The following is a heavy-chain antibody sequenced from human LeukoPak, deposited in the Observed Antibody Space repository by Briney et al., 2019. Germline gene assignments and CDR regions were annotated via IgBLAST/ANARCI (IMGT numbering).Heavy chain of an antibody. D-gene: IGHD6-19*01. V-gene: IGHV4-38-2*01. Sequence: PSETLSLTCAVSGYSLSSGYYWGWIRLPPGKGLXXIGTIYHSGSTYYNPSLKSRVTIAVDTSKNQFSLKLSSVTAADTAVYYCARGLWLVPIDYWGQGTLVTVSS. CDR3: ARGLWLVPIDY. CDR1: GYSLSSGYY. J-gene: IGHJ4*02. CDR2: IYHSGST.